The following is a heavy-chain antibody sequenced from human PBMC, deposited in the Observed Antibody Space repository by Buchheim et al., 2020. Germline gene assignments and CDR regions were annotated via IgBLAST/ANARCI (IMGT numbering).Heavy chain of an antibody. V-gene: IGHV1-69*06. CDR3: ARGGSDPPSTMGYFDY. CDR2: INPTTGAT. D-gene: IGHD3-10*01. CDR1: GDTFSYA. J-gene: IGHJ4*02. Sequence: QVQLVQSGTEVKKPESSVKVSCKSSGDTFSYALSWVRQAPGQGLGWLGQINPTTGATKYAQKFQGRVTIAADKPTTTVYLELRGLKSDDTALYFCARGGSDPPSTMGYFDYWGQGT.